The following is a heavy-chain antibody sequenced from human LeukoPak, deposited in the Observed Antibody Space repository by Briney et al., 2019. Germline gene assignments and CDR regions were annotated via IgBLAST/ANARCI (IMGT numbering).Heavy chain of an antibody. CDR1: GFTFSSYG. D-gene: IGHD5-24*01. CDR2: IRYDGSNK. V-gene: IGHV3-30*02. CDR3: ARDNSGDGYNQGIDY. Sequence: QAGGSLRLSCAASGFTFSSYGMHWVRQAPGKGLEWVAFIRYDGSNKYYADSVKGRFTISRDNSKNTLYLQMNSLRAEDTAVYYCARDNSGDGYNQGIDYWGQGTLVTVSS. J-gene: IGHJ4*02.